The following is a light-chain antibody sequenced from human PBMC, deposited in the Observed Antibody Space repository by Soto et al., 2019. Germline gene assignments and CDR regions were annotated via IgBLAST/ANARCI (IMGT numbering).Light chain of an antibody. CDR3: QQYHNWPPYT. Sequence: EIVMTQSPATLSVSPGERATLSCRASQSVSTNLAWYQQKPGQAPRLLMYGASTRATGIPARFSGSGSGTEFTLTNSSLQSKDFAVYYCQQYHNWPPYTFGQGTKLEIK. J-gene: IGKJ2*01. CDR2: GAS. CDR1: QSVSTN. V-gene: IGKV3-15*01.